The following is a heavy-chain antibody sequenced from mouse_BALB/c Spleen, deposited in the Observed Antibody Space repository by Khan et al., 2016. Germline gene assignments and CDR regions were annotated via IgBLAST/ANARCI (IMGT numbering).Heavy chain of an antibody. D-gene: IGHD1-1*02. CDR1: GHTFTDHA. V-gene: IGHV1S53*03. J-gene: IGHJ3*01. Sequence: VQLQESDTELVKPGAFVPISCKASGHTFTDHAIHWVKQRPEQGLDWIGFISHGNGDIKYNAKFKGTATLTADKSASTAYMQFYSPTSEDAAVYFWKKLWPFAYWGQGTLVTVSA. CDR3: KKLWPFAY. CDR2: ISHGNGDI.